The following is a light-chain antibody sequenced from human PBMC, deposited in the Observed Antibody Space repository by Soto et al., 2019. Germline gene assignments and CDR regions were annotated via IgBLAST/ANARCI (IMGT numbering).Light chain of an antibody. J-gene: IGKJ2*01. CDR1: QSVSSN. CDR3: QQSYSTPYT. Sequence: EIVMTQSPATLSVSPGERATLSCRASQSVSSNLAWYQQKPGQAPRVLMYGASTRATGIPARFSGSGSGTEFTLTISSLQPEDFATYYCQQSYSTPYTFGQGTKLVIK. V-gene: IGKV3-15*01. CDR2: GAS.